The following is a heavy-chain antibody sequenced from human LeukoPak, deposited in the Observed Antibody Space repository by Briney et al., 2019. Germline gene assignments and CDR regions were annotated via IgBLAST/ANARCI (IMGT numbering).Heavy chain of an antibody. Sequence: SGTLSLTCAVSGGSISSSNWWSWVRQPPGKGLEWIGEIYHSGSTNYNPSLKSRVTISVDTSKNQFSLKLSSVTAADTAVYYCARGLWGIVVVVAATSYWYFDLWGRGTLVTVSS. CDR1: GGSISSSNW. D-gene: IGHD2-15*01. CDR2: IYHSGST. CDR3: ARGLWGIVVVVAATSYWYFDL. V-gene: IGHV4-4*02. J-gene: IGHJ2*01.